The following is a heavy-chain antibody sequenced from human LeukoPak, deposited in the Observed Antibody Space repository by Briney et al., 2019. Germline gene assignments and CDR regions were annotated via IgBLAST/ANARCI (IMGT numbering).Heavy chain of an antibody. J-gene: IGHJ4*02. CDR3: ARATLDN. CDR2: IYSGGST. CDR1: GFTVSNNY. Sequence: PGGSLRLSCAASGFTVSNNYISWVRQAPGKGLEWVAVIYSGGSTKYADSVKARFTISRDNSKNTVYLQMNSLRAADTAVYYCARATLDNWGQGTLVTVSS. V-gene: IGHV3-53*01.